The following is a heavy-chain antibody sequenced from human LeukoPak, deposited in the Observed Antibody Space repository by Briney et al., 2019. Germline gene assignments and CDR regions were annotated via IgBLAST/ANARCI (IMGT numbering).Heavy chain of an antibody. D-gene: IGHD2-2*01. CDR1: GFTFDDYG. J-gene: IGHJ4*02. V-gene: IGHV3-20*04. CDR3: ARDFRSRYCSSTSCYTFDY. CDR2: INWNGGST. Sequence: PGGSLRLYCAASGFTFDDYGMSWVRQAPGKGLEWVSGINWNGGSTGYADSVKGRFTISRDNAKNSLYLQMNSLRAEDTALYYCARDFRSRYCSSTSCYTFDYWVQATLVTVSS.